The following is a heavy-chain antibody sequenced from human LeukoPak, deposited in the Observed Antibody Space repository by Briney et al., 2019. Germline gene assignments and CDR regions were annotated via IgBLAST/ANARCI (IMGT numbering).Heavy chain of an antibody. CDR3: ARDNSVGDIAWWFDL. D-gene: IGHD3-16*02. CDR2: INPSGSST. V-gene: IGHV1-46*01. J-gene: IGHJ5*02. Sequence: ASVKVSCKASGYTFTSYGISWVRQAPGQGREWMGLINPSGSSTLYAQKFQGRVTMTRDMSTTTDYMELSSLRSEDTAVYYCARDNSVGDIAWWFDLWGQGTLVTVSS. CDR1: GYTFTSYG.